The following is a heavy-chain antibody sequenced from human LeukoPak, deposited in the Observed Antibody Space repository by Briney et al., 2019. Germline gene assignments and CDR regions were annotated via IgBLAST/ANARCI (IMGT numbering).Heavy chain of an antibody. V-gene: IGHV3-23*01. CDR3: AKGYNGWWTFDY. CDR2: ICSNDNNT. Sequence: GGSLRLSCAASGFTFSSYAMNWVRQAPGKGLEWVSAICSNDNNTYYANSVKGRFTISRDNSKNTLSLQLNSLRAEDAAVYYCAKGYNGWWTFDYWGQGALVTVSS. D-gene: IGHD6-19*01. J-gene: IGHJ4*02. CDR1: GFTFSSYA.